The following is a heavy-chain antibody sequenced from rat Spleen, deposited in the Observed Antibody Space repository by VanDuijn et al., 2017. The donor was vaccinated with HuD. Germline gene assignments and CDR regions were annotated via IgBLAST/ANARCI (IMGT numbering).Heavy chain of an antibody. J-gene: IGHJ2*01. Sequence: EVQLMESGGGLVQPGRSLKLSCVASGFTFNNYWMTWIRQAPGKGLEWVASITNTGRNTYYRDSVKGRFTISRDNAKSTLYLQMDSLRSEDTATYYCARQGTRWYYFDHWGQGVMVTVSS. CDR2: ITNTGRNT. CDR1: GFTFNNYW. CDR3: ARQGTRWYYFDH. D-gene: IGHD1-1*01. V-gene: IGHV5-31*01.